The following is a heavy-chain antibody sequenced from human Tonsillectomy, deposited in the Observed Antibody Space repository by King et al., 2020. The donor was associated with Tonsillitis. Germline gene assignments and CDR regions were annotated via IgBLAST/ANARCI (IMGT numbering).Heavy chain of an antibody. CDR2: ISSSGSTI. J-gene: IGHJ3*02. V-gene: IGHV3-48*03. CDR3: ARDVIIYYESHRYCRVDAFDT. CDR1: GFTFSSYE. D-gene: IGHD3-22*01. Sequence: VQLVESGGGLVQPGGSLRLSCAASGFTFSSYEMNWVRQAPGKGLEWVSYISSSGSTIYYADSVKGRFTISRDNAKNSLYLQMNTLRAEDSAVYYCARDVIIYYESHRYCRVDAFDTWGQGTMVPHSS.